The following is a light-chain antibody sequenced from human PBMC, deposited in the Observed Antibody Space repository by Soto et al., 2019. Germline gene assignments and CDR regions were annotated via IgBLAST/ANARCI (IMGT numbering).Light chain of an antibody. CDR1: SSDVGSYNL. J-gene: IGLJ2*01. CDR3: CSYAGSSTLV. V-gene: IGLV2-23*01. Sequence: QSALTQPASVSGSPGQSITISCTGTSSDVGSYNLVSWYQQHPGKAPKLMIYEGSKRPSGVSNRFSGSKSGNTASRTISGLQAEDDADYYCCSYAGSSTLVFGGGTKLTVL. CDR2: EGS.